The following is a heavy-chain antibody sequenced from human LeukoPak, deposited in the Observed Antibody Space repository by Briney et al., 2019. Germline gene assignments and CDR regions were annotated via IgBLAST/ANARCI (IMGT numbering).Heavy chain of an antibody. D-gene: IGHD6-19*01. V-gene: IGHV1-2*02. Sequence: ASVKVSCKASGYTFTGYYIHWVRQAPGQGLEWMGWINPNNGGTNYAQKFQGRVTMTRDTSISTVYMELSSLRSEDTAVYYCAAREQWLVLWGQGTLVTVSS. CDR1: GYTFTGYY. CDR3: AAREQWLVL. J-gene: IGHJ4*02. CDR2: INPNNGGT.